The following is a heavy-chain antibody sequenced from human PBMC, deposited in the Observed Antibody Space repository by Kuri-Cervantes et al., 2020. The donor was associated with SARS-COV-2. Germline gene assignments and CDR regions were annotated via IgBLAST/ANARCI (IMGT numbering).Heavy chain of an antibody. CDR3: ARASMRGWFDP. Sequence: GSLRLSCSVSGFTFSSDTMYWIRQPPGKGLEWIGYIYFSGITHYNPSLKSRVTISVDTSKNQFSLKVRSVTAADTAVYYCARASMRGWFDPWGQGTLVTVSS. D-gene: IGHD2/OR15-2a*01. J-gene: IGHJ5*02. CDR2: IYFSGIT. CDR1: GFTFSSDT. V-gene: IGHV4-59*01.